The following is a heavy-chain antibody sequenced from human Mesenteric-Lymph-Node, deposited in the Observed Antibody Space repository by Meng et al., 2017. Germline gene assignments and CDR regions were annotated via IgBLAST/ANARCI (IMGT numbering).Heavy chain of an antibody. J-gene: IGHJ4*02. D-gene: IGHD3-10*01. CDR3: ARGRFGEVPFDK. CDR2: ISSSGTTT. Sequence: GESLKISCAASGFTFSDYYMSWIRQAPGKGLEWVSYISSSGTTTYYADSVRGRFTISRDNAKYSVDLQMNSLRVEDTAVYYCARGRFGEVPFDKWGQGTLVTVSS. V-gene: IGHV3-11*01. CDR1: GFTFSDYY.